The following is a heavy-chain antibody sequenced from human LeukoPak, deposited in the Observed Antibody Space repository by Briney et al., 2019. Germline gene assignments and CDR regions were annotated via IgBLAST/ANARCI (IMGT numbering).Heavy chain of an antibody. CDR1: GFTFSSHW. Sequence: PGGSLRLSCAASGFTFSSHWMHWVRQAPGKGLEWVSSISWNSGNIDYADSVKGRFTISRDNAKNSLYLQMNSLRAEDMALYYCAKDNRAAAGRRRELLSAFDIWGQGTMVSVSS. J-gene: IGHJ3*02. CDR2: ISWNSGNI. CDR3: AKDNRAAAGRRRELLSAFDI. D-gene: IGHD6-13*01. V-gene: IGHV3-9*03.